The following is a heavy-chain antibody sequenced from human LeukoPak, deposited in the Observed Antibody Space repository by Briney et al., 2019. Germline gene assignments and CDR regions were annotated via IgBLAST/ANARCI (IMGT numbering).Heavy chain of an antibody. D-gene: IGHD6-13*01. CDR1: VFTFSSYR. V-gene: IGHV3-7*03. CDR2: IKQDGSEK. J-gene: IGHJ6*03. CDR3: TRQHQQLVPIGNYYYMDV. Sequence: GRSLRLSCAASVFTFSSYRMSRVRQAPGPGLEWVANIKQDGSEKYYVDSVQGRFAISRDNAKHSLYLPINSLRAEDTAVHYCTRQHQQLVPIGNYYYMDVWGKGTTVTVSS.